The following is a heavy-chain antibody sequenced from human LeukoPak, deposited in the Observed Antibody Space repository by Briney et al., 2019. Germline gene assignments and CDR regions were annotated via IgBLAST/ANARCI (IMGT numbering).Heavy chain of an antibody. CDR1: GFTFSSYG. CDR3: AKDPGDRGYYYDSSGFFDY. Sequence: GGSLRLSCAVSGFTFSSYGMHWVRQAPGMGLEWVAVISYDGSNKYYADSVKGRFTISRDNAKNSLYLQMNSLRAEDTALYCCAKDPGDRGYYYDSSGFFDYWGQGTLVTVSS. V-gene: IGHV3-30*18. CDR2: ISYDGSNK. D-gene: IGHD3-22*01. J-gene: IGHJ4*02.